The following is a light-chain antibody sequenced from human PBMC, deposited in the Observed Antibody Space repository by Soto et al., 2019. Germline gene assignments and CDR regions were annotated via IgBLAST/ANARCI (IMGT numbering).Light chain of an antibody. CDR1: QDISTS. CDR3: QHYKTYPLT. J-gene: IGKJ4*01. CDR2: AAP. V-gene: IGKV1-16*01. Sequence: DIQMTQSPSSLSASVGDRVTFTCRANQDISTSLAWFQQKPGRGPKSLIYAAPSLQSGVPSRFSGNGSGTDFSLTISSLQPEDFATYYCQHYKTYPLTFGGGTKVEI.